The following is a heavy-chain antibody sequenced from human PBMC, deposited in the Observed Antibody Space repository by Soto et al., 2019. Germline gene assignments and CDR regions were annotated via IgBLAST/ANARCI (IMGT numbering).Heavy chain of an antibody. CDR3: ARGLAGRSSSLDDY. Sequence: PSETLSLTCAVYGGSFSGYYWSWIRQPPGKGLEWIGEINHSGTTNYNPSLKSRVTISVDTARIQLSLKLSSVTAADTAGYYCARGLAGRSSSLDDYWGQGTLVTVSS. V-gene: IGHV4-34*01. J-gene: IGHJ4*02. CDR2: INHSGTT. D-gene: IGHD6-13*01. CDR1: GGSFSGYY.